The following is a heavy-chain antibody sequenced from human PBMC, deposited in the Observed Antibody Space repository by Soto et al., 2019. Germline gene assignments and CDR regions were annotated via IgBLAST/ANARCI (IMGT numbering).Heavy chain of an antibody. CDR1: GFTFRDFA. CDR3: ASTNPSKTHTNGLYDWFAP. D-gene: IGHD2-8*01. Sequence: EVQLLESGGVLVQPGESLRLSCAATGFTFRDFAMTWVRQAPGKGLEWVSTITGSGVGMHYADSVKGRFTISRDNSKNTAYLQMNRLRAEDTAVYHCASTNPSKTHTNGLYDWFAPWGQGTLVTVSS. CDR2: ITGSGVGM. V-gene: IGHV3-23*01. J-gene: IGHJ5*02.